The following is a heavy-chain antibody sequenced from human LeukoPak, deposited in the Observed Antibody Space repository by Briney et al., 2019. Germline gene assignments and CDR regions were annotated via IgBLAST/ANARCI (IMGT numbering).Heavy chain of an antibody. CDR1: GGSVSNYY. J-gene: IGHJ4*02. CDR3: ATRKLGNDY. D-gene: IGHD7-27*01. CDR2: IYYTET. Sequence: SETLSLTCTVSGGSVSNYYWSWIRQSPGKGLEWIGYIYYTETSYNPSLKSRFTISADTSKNQFSLKLYSVTAADTAVYYCATRKLGNDYWGQGTLVTVSS. V-gene: IGHV4-59*02.